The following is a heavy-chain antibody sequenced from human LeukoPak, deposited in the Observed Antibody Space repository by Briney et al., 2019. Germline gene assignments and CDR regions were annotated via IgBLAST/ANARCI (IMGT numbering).Heavy chain of an antibody. CDR2: ISWNSGSI. Sequence: PGGSLRLSCAASGFTFDDYAMHWVRQAPGKGLEWVSGISWNSGSIGYADSVKGRFTISRDNAKNSLYLQMNSLRAEDTALYYCARTGDNFDGYFDYWGQGTLVTVSS. CDR1: GFTFDDYA. J-gene: IGHJ4*02. D-gene: IGHD4-23*01. CDR3: ARTGDNFDGYFDY. V-gene: IGHV3-9*01.